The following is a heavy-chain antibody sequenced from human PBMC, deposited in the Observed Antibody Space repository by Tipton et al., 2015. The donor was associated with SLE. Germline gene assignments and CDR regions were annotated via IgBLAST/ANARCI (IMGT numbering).Heavy chain of an antibody. V-gene: IGHV3-53*01. Sequence: SLRLSCAASGFSVGGNYMTWVRQAPGKGLEWVSVIYSDDTTDYADSVQGRFTISRDNSKNTLYLQMNSLRAEDTAIYYCAEGNGYYYYMDVWGKGTTVTVSS. J-gene: IGHJ6*03. CDR1: GFSVGGNY. D-gene: IGHD4-23*01. CDR3: AEGNGYYYYMDV. CDR2: IYSDDTT.